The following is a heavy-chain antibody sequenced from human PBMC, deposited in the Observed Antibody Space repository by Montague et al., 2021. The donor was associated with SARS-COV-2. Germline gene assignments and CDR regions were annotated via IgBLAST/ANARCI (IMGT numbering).Heavy chain of an antibody. D-gene: IGHD3-10*01. CDR3: AGGYGSGSYSS. J-gene: IGHJ4*02. CDR2: IYISGST. V-gene: IGHV4-4*07. CDR1: GDSISSTYY. Sequence: SETLSLTCTVSGDSISSTYYWSWIRQPAGKGLEWIGRIYISGSTXYNPSLKSRVTMSIDTSKNQFSLKLNSLTAADTAVYYCAGGYGSGSYSSWGQGTLVTVSS.